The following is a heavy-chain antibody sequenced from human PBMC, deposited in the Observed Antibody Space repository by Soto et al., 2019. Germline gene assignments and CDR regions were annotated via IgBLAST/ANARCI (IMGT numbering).Heavy chain of an antibody. J-gene: IGHJ6*03. CDR3: AKSGDFGRYFFYMDV. CDR2: ISGSADDT. CDR1: GFTFSDYA. D-gene: IGHD3-10*01. V-gene: IGHV3-23*01. Sequence: EVQLLESGGGLVQPGGSLRLSCAASGFTFSDYAMNWVRQAPGKGLEWVSTISGSADDTNYADSVKARFTISRDNSKSTLSLQMDSLRAEDTAVYYCAKSGDFGRYFFYMDVWGKGTTVTVSS.